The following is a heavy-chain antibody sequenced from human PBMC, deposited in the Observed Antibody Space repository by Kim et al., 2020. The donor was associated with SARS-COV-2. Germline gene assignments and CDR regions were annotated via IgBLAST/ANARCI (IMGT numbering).Heavy chain of an antibody. J-gene: IGHJ5*02. D-gene: IGHD3-22*01. Sequence: GESLKISCKGSGYTFTTYWIAWVRQMPGKGLECMGIIYPGDSDTRYSPSFQGQVTISADKSISTAYLQWNSLKASDTAMFYCVRAGSYDSSGFYRSNWFDPWGQGTLVTVSS. CDR1: GYTFTTYW. CDR3: VRAGSYDSSGFYRSNWFDP. CDR2: IYPGDSDT. V-gene: IGHV5-51*01.